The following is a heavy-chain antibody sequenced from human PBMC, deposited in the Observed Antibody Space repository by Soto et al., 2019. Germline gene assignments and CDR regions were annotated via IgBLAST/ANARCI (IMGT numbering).Heavy chain of an antibody. V-gene: IGHV3-21*01. CDR1: GFTFSSYS. CDR3: ASVSAVSLAFRDYDY. J-gene: IGHJ4*02. D-gene: IGHD4-17*01. Sequence: PGGSLRLSCAASGFTFSSYSMNWVRQAPGKGLEWVSSISSSSSYIYYADSVKGRFTISRDNAKNSLYLQMNSLRAEDTAVYYCASVSAVSLAFRDYDYWGQGTLVTVSS. CDR2: ISSSSSYI.